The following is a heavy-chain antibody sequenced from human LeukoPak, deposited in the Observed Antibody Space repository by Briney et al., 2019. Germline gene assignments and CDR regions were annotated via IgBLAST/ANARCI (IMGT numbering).Heavy chain of an antibody. CDR2: ILDSGYST. CDR1: GFTFSSYA. Sequence: GVPLRLSCAASGFTFSSYAMSWVRQAPGKGLEWVSGILDSGYSTYYANSVKGRFTISRDNSNNTLYLQMNSLRAEDTAVYYCAKLGGHPLHNYYVGVWGKGTTVAVSS. D-gene: IGHD3-16*01. J-gene: IGHJ6*03. CDR3: AKLGGHPLHNYYVGV. V-gene: IGHV3-23*01.